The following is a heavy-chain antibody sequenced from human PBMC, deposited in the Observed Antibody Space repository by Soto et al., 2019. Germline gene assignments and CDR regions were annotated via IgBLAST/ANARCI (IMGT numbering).Heavy chain of an antibody. CDR3: ARDRRGYDYGDLYYYGMDV. CDR2: IYSGGST. J-gene: IGHJ6*02. D-gene: IGHD4-17*01. Sequence: PGGSLRLSCAASGFTVSSNYMSWVRQAPGKGLEWVSVIYSGGSTYYADSVKGRFTISRDNSKNTLYLQMNSLRAEDTAVYYCARDRRGYDYGDLYYYGMDVWGQGTTVTVSS. V-gene: IGHV3-66*01. CDR1: GFTVSSNY.